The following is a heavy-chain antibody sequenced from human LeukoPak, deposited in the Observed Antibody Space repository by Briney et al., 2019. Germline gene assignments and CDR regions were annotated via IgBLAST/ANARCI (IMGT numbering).Heavy chain of an antibody. V-gene: IGHV3-30*02. CDR2: IRCDGSNK. Sequence: PGGSLRLSCAASGFTFSSYGMHWVRQAPGKGLEWVAFIRCDGSNKYYADSVKGRFTISRDNSKNTLCLQMNSLRAEDTAVYYCAKGWGGSSWYVFDYWGQGTLVTVSS. J-gene: IGHJ4*02. CDR3: AKGWGGSSWYVFDY. D-gene: IGHD6-13*01. CDR1: GFTFSSYG.